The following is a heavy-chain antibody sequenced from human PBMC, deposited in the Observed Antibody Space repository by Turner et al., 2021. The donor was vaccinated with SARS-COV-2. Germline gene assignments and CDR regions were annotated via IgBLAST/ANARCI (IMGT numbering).Heavy chain of an antibody. CDR3: AKDLGQLDWFDP. J-gene: IGHJ5*02. V-gene: IGHV3-30*18. CDR2: ISYDGSNK. Sequence: QVQLVESGGGVVQPGRSLRLSCAASGFTFSGYGMHWVRPAPGKGLEWVAVISYDGSNKYYAVSVKGRFTIARDNTKNTLYLQMNSLRAEDTAVYYCAKDLGQLDWFDPWGQGTLVTVSS. D-gene: IGHD6-13*01. CDR1: GFTFSGYG.